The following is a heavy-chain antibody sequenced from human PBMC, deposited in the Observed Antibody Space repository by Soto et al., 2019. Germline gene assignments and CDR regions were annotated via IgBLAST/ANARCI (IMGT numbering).Heavy chain of an antibody. D-gene: IGHD6-13*01. CDR2: INPNSGGT. CDR1: GYTFTGYY. V-gene: IGHV1-2*02. CDR3: AREGNTAAADSNDYLQN. J-gene: IGHJ1*01. Sequence: QVQLVQSGAEVKKPGASVKVSCKASGYTFTGYYMHWVRQAPGQGLAWMGWINPNSGGTNYAQKFQGRVTMTRDTSISTAYMELSRLRSDDTAVDYCAREGNTAAADSNDYLQNWGQGTLVTVSS.